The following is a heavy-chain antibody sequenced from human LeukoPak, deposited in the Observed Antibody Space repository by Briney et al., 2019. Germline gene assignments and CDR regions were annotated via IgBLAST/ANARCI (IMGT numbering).Heavy chain of an antibody. D-gene: IGHD3-3*01. CDR1: GYTFTSYY. Sequence: ASVKVSCKASGYTFTSYYMHWVRQAPGQGLEWMGIINPSGGSTSYAQKFQGRVTMTRDMSTSTVYMELSSLRSEDTAVYYCARFLGSDYYLDYWGQGTLVTVSS. CDR3: ARFLGSDYYLDY. V-gene: IGHV1-46*01. J-gene: IGHJ4*02. CDR2: INPSGGST.